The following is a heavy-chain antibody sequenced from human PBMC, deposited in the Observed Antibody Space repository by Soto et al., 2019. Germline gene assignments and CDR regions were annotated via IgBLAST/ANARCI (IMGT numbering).Heavy chain of an antibody. CDR1: GFTFSSYS. Sequence: GGSLRLSCAASGFTFSSYSMNWVRQVPGKGLEWVSYISSSSSTIYYADSVKGRFTISRDNAKNSLYLQMNSLRDEDTAVYYCASPGTDYGDYVSYWGQGTLVTVSS. V-gene: IGHV3-48*02. CDR2: ISSSSSTI. CDR3: ASPGTDYGDYVSY. D-gene: IGHD4-17*01. J-gene: IGHJ4*02.